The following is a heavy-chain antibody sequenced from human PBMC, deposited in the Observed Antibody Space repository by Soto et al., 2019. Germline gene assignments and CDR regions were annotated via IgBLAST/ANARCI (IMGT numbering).Heavy chain of an antibody. D-gene: IGHD1-26*01. CDR2: ITPSNAAT. Sequence: GASVKVSCKAYGYTFTNHHVHWVRQAPGQGLEWMGIITPSNAATNYAQKFQARVALTRDTSTSTVYLELSSLRSEDTAVYYCVREASGPSLQWGLDFWGQGTLVTVSS. CDR1: GYTFTNHH. CDR3: VREASGPSLQWGLDF. V-gene: IGHV1-46*01. J-gene: IGHJ4*02.